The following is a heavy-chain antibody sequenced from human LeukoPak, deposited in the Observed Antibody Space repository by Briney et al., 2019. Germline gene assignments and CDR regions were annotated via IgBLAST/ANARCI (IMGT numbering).Heavy chain of an antibody. Sequence: KPSQTLSLTCTVSGCSIRSGSYDWSWIRQPAGKGLEWIGRIYTSGSTNYNPSLQSRVTISVDTSKNQFSLKLSSVTAADTAVYYCARAGYNWNYASGFDYWGQGTLVTVSS. D-gene: IGHD1-7*01. J-gene: IGHJ4*02. V-gene: IGHV4-61*02. CDR3: ARAGYNWNYASGFDY. CDR1: GCSIRSGSYD. CDR2: IYTSGST.